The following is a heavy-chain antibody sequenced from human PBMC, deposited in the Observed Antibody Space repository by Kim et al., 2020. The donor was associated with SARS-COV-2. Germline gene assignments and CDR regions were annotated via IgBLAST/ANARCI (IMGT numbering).Heavy chain of an antibody. Sequence: GGSLRLSCAASGFTFSSYGMHWVRQAPGKGLEWVAVISYDGSNKYYADSVKGRFTISRDNSKNTLYLQMNSLRAEDTAVYYCAKDGGVDKPYYYYGMDVWGQGTTVTISS. V-gene: IGHV3-30*18. D-gene: IGHD5-12*01. J-gene: IGHJ6*02. CDR3: AKDGGVDKPYYYYGMDV. CDR1: GFTFSSYG. CDR2: ISYDGSNK.